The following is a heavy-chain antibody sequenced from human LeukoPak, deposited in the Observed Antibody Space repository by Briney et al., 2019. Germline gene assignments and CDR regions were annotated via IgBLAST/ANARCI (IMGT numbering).Heavy chain of an antibody. Sequence: SETLSLTCAFYGGPFSGYFWTWIRQSPGKGLEWIGEINHSGRIDYNTSLKSRVTISVDTSKNQFSLKLSSVTAADAAVYYCTRGGYGPGSHYRFWGQGILVTVSS. CDR1: GGPFSGYF. CDR2: INHSGRI. J-gene: IGHJ4*02. V-gene: IGHV4-34*01. D-gene: IGHD3-10*01. CDR3: TRGGYGPGSHYRF.